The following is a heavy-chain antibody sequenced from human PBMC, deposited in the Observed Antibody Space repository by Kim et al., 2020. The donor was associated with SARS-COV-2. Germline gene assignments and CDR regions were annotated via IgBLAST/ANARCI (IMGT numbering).Heavy chain of an antibody. CDR3: ARDLRFLEWLPLHFDY. V-gene: IGHV3-21*01. D-gene: IGHD3-3*01. Sequence: SVKGRFTISRDNAKNSLYLQMNSLRAEDTAVYYCARDLRFLEWLPLHFDYWGQGTLVTVSS. J-gene: IGHJ4*02.